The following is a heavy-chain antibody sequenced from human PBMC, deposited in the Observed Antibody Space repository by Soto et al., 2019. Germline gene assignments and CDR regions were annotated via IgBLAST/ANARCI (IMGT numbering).Heavy chain of an antibody. D-gene: IGHD4-17*01. CDR2: ISYDGSNK. Sequence: QVQLVESGGGVVQPGRSLRLSCAASGFTFSSYGMHWVRQAPGKGLEWVAVISYDGSNKYYADSVKGRFTISRDNSKNTLYLQMNSLRAEDTAVYYCAKDRRPTTVTLYWYFDLWGRGTLVTVSS. V-gene: IGHV3-30*18. CDR3: AKDRRPTTVTLYWYFDL. CDR1: GFTFSSYG. J-gene: IGHJ2*01.